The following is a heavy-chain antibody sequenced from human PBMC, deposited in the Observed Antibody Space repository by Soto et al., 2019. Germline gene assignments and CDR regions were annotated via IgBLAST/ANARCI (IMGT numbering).Heavy chain of an antibody. Sequence: QVQLQESGPGLVKPSETLSLTCAVSGGSLNSGKCWTWVRQPPGKGLEWVGEMYYDGRSSYNPSLKSRVTISMDRSKNQFSMSVHSVTAADTATYYCAGDASWGLGYWGQGTLVIVSS. CDR3: AGDASWGLGY. CDR1: GGSLNSGKC. CDR2: MYYDGRS. J-gene: IGHJ4*01. D-gene: IGHD7-27*01. V-gene: IGHV4-4*02.